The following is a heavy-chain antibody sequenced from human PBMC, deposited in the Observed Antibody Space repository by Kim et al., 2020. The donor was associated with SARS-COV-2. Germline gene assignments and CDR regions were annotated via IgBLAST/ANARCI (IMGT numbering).Heavy chain of an antibody. CDR2: MNPNSGNT. J-gene: IGHJ2*01. V-gene: IGHV1-8*02. D-gene: IGHD3-10*01. Sequence: ASVKVSCKASGYTFTSYDINWVRQATGQGLEWMGWMNPNSGNTGYAQKFQGRVTMTRNTSISTAYMELSSLRSEDTAVYYCARGQGQLWFGELLWNAWYFDLWGRGTLVTVSS. CDR3: ARGQGQLWFGELLWNAWYFDL. CDR1: GYTFTSYD.